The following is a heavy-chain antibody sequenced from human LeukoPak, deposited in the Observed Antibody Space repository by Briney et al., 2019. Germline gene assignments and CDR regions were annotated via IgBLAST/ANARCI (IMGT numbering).Heavy chain of an antibody. D-gene: IGHD6-19*01. J-gene: IGHJ4*02. CDR1: GFTFRTYS. Sequence: GGSLRLSCAASGFTFRTYSMNWVRQAPGKGLEWVSSISGSSDYKYYADSVKGRFTISRDNAKNSLYLQMDSLRVEDTAVYYCARGPQWLAYDYWGQGTLVTVSS. V-gene: IGHV3-21*01. CDR2: ISGSSDYK. CDR3: ARGPQWLAYDY.